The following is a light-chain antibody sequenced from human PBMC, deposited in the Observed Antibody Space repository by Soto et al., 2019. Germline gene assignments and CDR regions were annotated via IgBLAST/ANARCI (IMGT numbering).Light chain of an antibody. CDR1: SSDVGGFDY. J-gene: IGLJ3*02. CDR2: EVT. V-gene: IGLV2-14*01. Sequence: QSVLTQSASVSGSPGQSITISCTGTSSDVGGFDYVSWYQQYPGKGPKLIIYEVTNRPSGVSNRFSGSKSGNTASLTISGLQAEDEATYYCSSYTSSSSLGVFGGGTKVTVL. CDR3: SSYTSSSSLGV.